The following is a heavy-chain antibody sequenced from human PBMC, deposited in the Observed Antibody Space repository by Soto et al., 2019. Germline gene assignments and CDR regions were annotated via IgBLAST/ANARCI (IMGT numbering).Heavy chain of an antibody. CDR1: AASIRGDY. CDR2: RYNTGST. Sequence: RSEALSLTCTVSAASIRGDYWSLSRQPPGKGLEWIGYRYNTGSTVYDPYFKGRVTMSVATSKNQFSLELNSVTAAHPAVYYCARDLWRYCGTACYPLDVWGPGTPV. J-gene: IGHJ6*02. CDR3: ARDLWRYCGTACYPLDV. V-gene: IGHV4-59*12. D-gene: IGHD2-21*02.